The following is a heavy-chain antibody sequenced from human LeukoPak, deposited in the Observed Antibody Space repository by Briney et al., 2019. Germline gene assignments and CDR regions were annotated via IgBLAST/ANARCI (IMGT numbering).Heavy chain of an antibody. D-gene: IGHD2-2*02. J-gene: IGHJ4*02. CDR2: ISSSGSTI. Sequence: GGSLRLSCAASGFTFSDYYMSWLRQAPGKGLEWVSYISSSGSTIYYADSVKGRFTISRDNAKNSLYLQMNSLRAEDTAVYYCARALGFYCSSTSCYKGAIDYWGQGTLVTVSS. CDR1: GFTFSDYY. V-gene: IGHV3-11*04. CDR3: ARALGFYCSSTSCYKGAIDY.